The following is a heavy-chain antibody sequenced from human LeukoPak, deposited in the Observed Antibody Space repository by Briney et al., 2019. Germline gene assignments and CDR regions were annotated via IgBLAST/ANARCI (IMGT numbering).Heavy chain of an antibody. D-gene: IGHD2-2*01. CDR1: GGSFSGYY. CDR3: ARDFGSTRIVGWFDP. V-gene: IGHV4-38-2*02. CDR2: IYHSGST. J-gene: IGHJ5*02. Sequence: PSETLSLTCAVYGGSFSGYYWGWIRQPPGKGLEWIGSIYHSGSTYYNPSLKSRVTISVDTSKNQFSLKLSSVTAADTAVYYCARDFGSTRIVGWFDPWGQGTLVTVSS.